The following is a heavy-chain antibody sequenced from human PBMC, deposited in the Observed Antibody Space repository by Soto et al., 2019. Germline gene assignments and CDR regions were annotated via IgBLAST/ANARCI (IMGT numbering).Heavy chain of an antibody. CDR3: ARDPHALDY. CDR2: IRSIGTTI. CDR1: GFTFSHYS. V-gene: IGHV3-48*02. Sequence: EVQLVESGGGLVQPGGSLRLSCTTSGFTFSHYSMNWVRQPPGKGLEWVSYIRSIGTTIYYADSVKGRFTISRDNAKSSLYLQMDSLRDEDTAVYYCARDPHALDYWGQGTLVTVS. J-gene: IGHJ4*02.